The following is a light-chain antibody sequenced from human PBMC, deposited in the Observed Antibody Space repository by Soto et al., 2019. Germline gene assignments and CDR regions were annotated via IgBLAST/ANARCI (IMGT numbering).Light chain of an antibody. CDR2: GAS. CDR3: QQYHNWPPLT. CDR1: QSVNNN. Sequence: EIILTQSPASLSVSPGERATLSCRASQSVNNNLAWYQQKRGQAPRLLIYGASTRATGIPGRFRGSGSGTEFTLTITSLQSEDFAVYYCQQYHNWPPLTFGGGTKVEIK. V-gene: IGKV3-15*01. J-gene: IGKJ4*01.